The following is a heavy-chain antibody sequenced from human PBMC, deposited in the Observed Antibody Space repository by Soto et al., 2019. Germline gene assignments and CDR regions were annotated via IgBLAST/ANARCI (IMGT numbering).Heavy chain of an antibody. V-gene: IGHV1-69*06. CDR3: AREVPYCSSTSCYGPNYYYYYGMDV. D-gene: IGHD2-2*01. J-gene: IGHJ6*02. CDR2: IIPIFGTA. Sequence: SVKVSCKASGGTFSSYAISWVRQAPGQGLEWMGGIIPIFGTANYAQKFQGRVTITADKSTSTAYMELSSLRSEDTAAYYCAREVPYCSSTSCYGPNYYYYYGMDVWGQGTTVTVSS. CDR1: GGTFSSYA.